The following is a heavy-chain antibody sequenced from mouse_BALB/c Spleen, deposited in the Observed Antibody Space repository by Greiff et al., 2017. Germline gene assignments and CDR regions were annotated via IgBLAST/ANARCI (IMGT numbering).Heavy chain of an antibody. Sequence: QVQLKESGPGLVAPSQSLSITCIVSGFSLTDYGVSWIRQPPGKGLEWLGVIWGGGSTFFNSALKSRLSISKDNSKSQVFLKMNSLQTDDTAMYYCAKHPSYGNSVWYFDVWGAGTTGTVSS. CDR1: GFSLTDYG. CDR2: IWGGGST. V-gene: IGHV2-6-5*01. J-gene: IGHJ1*01. D-gene: IGHD2-1*01. CDR3: AKHPSYGNSVWYFDV.